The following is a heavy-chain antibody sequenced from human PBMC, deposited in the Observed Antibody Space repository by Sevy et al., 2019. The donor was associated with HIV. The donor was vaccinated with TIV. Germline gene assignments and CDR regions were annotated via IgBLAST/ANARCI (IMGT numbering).Heavy chain of an antibody. CDR2: ISYDGSNK. V-gene: IGHV3-30-3*01. Sequence: GGSLRLSCAASGFTFSSYAMHWVRQAPGKGLEWVAVISYDGSNKYYADSVKGRFTISRDNSKNTLYLQMNSLRAEDTAVYYCARGVAVAGITDWGGGFDYWGQGTLVTVSS. J-gene: IGHJ4*02. D-gene: IGHD6-19*01. CDR1: GFTFSSYA. CDR3: ARGVAVAGITDWGGGFDY.